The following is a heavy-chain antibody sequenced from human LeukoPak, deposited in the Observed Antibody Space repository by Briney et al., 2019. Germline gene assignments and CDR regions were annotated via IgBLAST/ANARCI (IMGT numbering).Heavy chain of an antibody. CDR1: GFTFSSYS. Sequence: GGSLRLSCAASGFTFSSYSMNWVRQAPGKGLAWVSSISSSSSYIYYADSVKGRFTISRDSVKNSLYLQMNSLRAEDTAVYYCARVYYDFWSGYLPYYMDVWGKGTTVTVSS. V-gene: IGHV3-21*01. CDR2: ISSSSSYI. CDR3: ARVYYDFWSGYLPYYMDV. J-gene: IGHJ6*03. D-gene: IGHD3-3*01.